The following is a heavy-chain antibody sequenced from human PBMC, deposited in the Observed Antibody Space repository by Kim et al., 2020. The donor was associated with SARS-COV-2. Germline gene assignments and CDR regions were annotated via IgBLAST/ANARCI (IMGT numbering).Heavy chain of an antibody. CDR3: AKHLHVTILTFYWYFEL. CDR1: GFTFSNSG. V-gene: IGHV3-23*05. Sequence: GGSLRLSCAASGFTFSNSGMSWVRQAPGKGLEWVAGIFGSGYGTYYEDSVKGRFTISRDNSKNILSLQMRNLRAEDTALYDCAKHLHVTILTFYWYFELWGRDTVVAVSS. J-gene: IGHJ2*01. CDR2: IFGSGYGT. D-gene: IGHD3-9*01.